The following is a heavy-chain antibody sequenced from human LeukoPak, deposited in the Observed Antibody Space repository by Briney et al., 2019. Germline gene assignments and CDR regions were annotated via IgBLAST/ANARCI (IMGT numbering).Heavy chain of an antibody. CDR2: LDPEDGET. J-gene: IGHJ4*02. CDR1: GYTLTELS. V-gene: IGHV1-24*01. D-gene: IGHD3-3*01. CDR3: ATTTPIGFLEWLPPGY. Sequence: ASVKVSCKVSGYTLTELSMHWVRQAPGKGLEWMGGLDPEDGETIYAQKFQGRVTMTEDTSTDTAYMELSSLRSEDTAVYYCATTTPIGFLEWLPPGYWGQGTLVTVSS.